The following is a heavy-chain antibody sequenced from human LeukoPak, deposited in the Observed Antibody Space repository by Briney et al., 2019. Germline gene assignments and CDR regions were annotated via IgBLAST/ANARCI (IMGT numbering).Heavy chain of an antibody. D-gene: IGHD6-19*01. CDR2: ISAYNGNT. J-gene: IGHJ4*02. V-gene: IGHV1-18*01. CDR3: AREPQYSSGWYEDY. Sequence: ASVKVSCKASGYTFTSYGISWVRQAPGQGLEWMGWISAYNGNTNYARKLQGRVTMTTDTSTSTAYMELRSLRSDDTAVYYCAREPQYSSGWYEDYWGQGTLVTVSS. CDR1: GYTFTSYG.